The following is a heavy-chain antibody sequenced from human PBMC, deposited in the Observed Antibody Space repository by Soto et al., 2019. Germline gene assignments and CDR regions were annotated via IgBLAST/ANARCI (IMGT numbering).Heavy chain of an antibody. D-gene: IGHD1-26*01. CDR1: GFRFNSYS. J-gene: IGHJ4*02. V-gene: IGHV3-21*06. CDR3: VRENEMAGATSAFEY. CDR2: IDARSNYI. Sequence: GGSLRLSCEASGFRFNSYSMNWVRQAPQKGLEWVSLIDARSNYIYYADSVKGRFTISRDNARNSLYLQMDSLRVEDTAAYYCVRENEMAGATSAFEYWGQGTPVTAPQ.